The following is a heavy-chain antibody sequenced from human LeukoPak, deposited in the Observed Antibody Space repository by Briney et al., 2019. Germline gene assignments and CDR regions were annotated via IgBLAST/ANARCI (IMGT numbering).Heavy chain of an antibody. CDR3: ARVAYYYDSSDYYSHAFDI. CDR1: GFTFSSYW. V-gene: IGHV3-74*01. CDR2: INNDGSST. Sequence: TGGSLRLSCAASGFTFSSYWTHWVRQAPGKGLVWVSHINNDGSSTTYADSVKGRFTISRDNAKNTLYLQMNSLRDEDTAVYYCARVAYYYDSSDYYSHAFDIWGQGTMVTVSS. D-gene: IGHD3-22*01. J-gene: IGHJ3*02.